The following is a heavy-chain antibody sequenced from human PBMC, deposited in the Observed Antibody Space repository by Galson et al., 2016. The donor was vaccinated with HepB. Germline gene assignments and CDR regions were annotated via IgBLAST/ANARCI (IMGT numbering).Heavy chain of an antibody. V-gene: IGHV3-15*01. Sequence: SLRLSCAASGFTFHDAWMSWVRQAPGKGLEWVGRVKSGNYGSATDYAAPVKGRFIISRDDSTNTVYLPMNSLKTQDTAVYHCTFLRPDAPRPTSIDYWGRGTLVTGSS. CDR2: VKSGNYGSAT. CDR1: GFTFHDAW. J-gene: IGHJ4*02. CDR3: TFLRPDAPRPTSIDY.